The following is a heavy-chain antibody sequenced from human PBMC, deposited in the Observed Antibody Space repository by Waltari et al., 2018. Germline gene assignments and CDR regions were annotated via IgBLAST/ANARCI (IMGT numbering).Heavy chain of an antibody. CDR1: GFTFNGYW. D-gene: IGHD6-13*01. V-gene: IGHV3-74*01. CDR2: ISSNGNYG. J-gene: IGHJ6*02. Sequence: EVLLVESGGGLVQPGGSLRLSCAASGFTFNGYWMYWVRQAPGKGLVWVSTISSNGNYGTYADSVRGRFTISRDNAKNTLYLQMNSLTAEDTAVYYCARAFVNIAARGMDAWGQGTAVTVSS. CDR3: ARAFVNIAARGMDA.